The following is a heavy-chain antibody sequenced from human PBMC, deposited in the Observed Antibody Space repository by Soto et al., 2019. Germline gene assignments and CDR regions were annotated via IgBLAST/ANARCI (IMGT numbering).Heavy chain of an antibody. CDR2: IYWDDDK. V-gene: IGHV2-5*02. CDR1: GFSLTTRGVG. D-gene: IGHD3-16*01. Sequence: QITLKESGPPLVKPTQTLTLTCTFSGFSLTTRGVGVGWIRQPPGKALECLALIYWDDDKRYSPSLQSRLSIPKDTSQNQVGLKMTNVDPVGTGTYYSANKPNYYQYDWFDPWGQGTLVSVSS. CDR3: ANKPNYYQYDWFDP. J-gene: IGHJ5*02.